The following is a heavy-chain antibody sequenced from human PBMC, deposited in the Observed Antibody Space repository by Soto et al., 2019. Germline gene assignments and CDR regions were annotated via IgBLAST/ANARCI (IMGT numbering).Heavy chain of an antibody. V-gene: IGHV3-23*01. CDR2: ITGSAGST. J-gene: IGHJ4*02. Sequence: EVQLLESGGGLVQPGGSPRLSCAASGFTFSSYAMSWVRQAPGKGLEWVSSITGSAGSTYYADSVKGRFTISRDNSKNTLYLQMNSLRAEDTAVYYCAKDRNRWLRFDLGYWGQGTLVTVSS. CDR3: AKDRNRWLRFDLGY. CDR1: GFTFSSYA. D-gene: IGHD5-12*01.